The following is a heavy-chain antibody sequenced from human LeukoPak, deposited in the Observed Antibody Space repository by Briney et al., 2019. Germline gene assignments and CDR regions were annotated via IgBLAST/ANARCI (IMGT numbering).Heavy chain of an antibody. V-gene: IGHV4-59*08. Sequence: PSETLSLTCTVSGGSMTDYYWSWIRQPPGKGLEWIGYIYYSGSTNYNPSLKSRVTISVDTSKNQFSLKLSSVTAADTAVYYCARLTRDYDILTGYYPEYYFDYWGQGTLVTVSS. CDR3: ARLTRDYDILTGYYPEYYFDY. D-gene: IGHD3-9*01. CDR2: IYYSGST. J-gene: IGHJ4*02. CDR1: GGSMTDYY.